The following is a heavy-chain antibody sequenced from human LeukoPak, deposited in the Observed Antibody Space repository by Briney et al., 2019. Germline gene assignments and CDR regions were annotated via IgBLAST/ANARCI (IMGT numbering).Heavy chain of an antibody. V-gene: IGHV4-59*01. D-gene: IGHD3-10*01. CDR1: GGSISTYY. CDR2: NHYTGST. CDR3: ARGRSGGDWFDS. Sequence: PSETLSPTCTVFGGSISTYYWTWIRQPPGKGLEWIGYNHYTGSTNHNPSLKSRVTMSVDTSKNQFSLKLSSVTAADTAVYYCARGRSGGDWFDSWGQGTLVTVSS. J-gene: IGHJ5*01.